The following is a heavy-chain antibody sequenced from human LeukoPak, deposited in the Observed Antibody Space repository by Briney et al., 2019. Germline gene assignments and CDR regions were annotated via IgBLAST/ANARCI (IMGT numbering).Heavy chain of an antibody. Sequence: PGGSLRLSCAASRFTFSSYWMSWVRQAPGKGLGWVANMKQDGSEKYYVDSVKGRFTISRDNAKNSLYLQMNSLRAEDTAVYYCARGTHASGGYGSGSYYPYWGQGTLVTVSS. CDR3: ARGTHASGGYGSGSYYPY. J-gene: IGHJ4*02. CDR1: RFTFSSYW. V-gene: IGHV3-7*01. CDR2: MKQDGSEK. D-gene: IGHD3-10*01.